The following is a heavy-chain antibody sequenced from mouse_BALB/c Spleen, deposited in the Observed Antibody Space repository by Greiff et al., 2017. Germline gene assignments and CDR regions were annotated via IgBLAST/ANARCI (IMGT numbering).Heavy chain of an antibody. J-gene: IGHJ4*01. CDR2: IYPGNVNT. V-gene: IGHV1S56*01. CDR1: GYTFTSYY. D-gene: IGHD2-1*01. Sequence: VQLQQSGPELVKPGASVRISCKASGYTFTSYYIHWVKQRPGQGLEWIGWIYPGNVNTKYNEKFKGKATLTADKSSSTAYMQLSSLTSEDSAVYFCARYGYYGNYYAMDYWGQGTSVTVSA. CDR3: ARYGYYGNYYAMDY.